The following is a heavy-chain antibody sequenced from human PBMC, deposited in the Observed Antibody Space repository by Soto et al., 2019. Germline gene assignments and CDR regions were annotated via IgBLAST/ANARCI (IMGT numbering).Heavy chain of an antibody. Sequence: SETLSLTCTVSGGSISSGGYYWSWIRQHPGKGLEWIGYIYYSGSTYYNPSLKSRFTISVDTSKNQFSLKLSSVSAADTAVYYCASQDIVVVPAAIDYWGQGTLVTVSS. J-gene: IGHJ4*02. CDR2: IYYSGST. CDR3: ASQDIVVVPAAIDY. D-gene: IGHD2-2*01. CDR1: GGSISSGGYY. V-gene: IGHV4-31*03.